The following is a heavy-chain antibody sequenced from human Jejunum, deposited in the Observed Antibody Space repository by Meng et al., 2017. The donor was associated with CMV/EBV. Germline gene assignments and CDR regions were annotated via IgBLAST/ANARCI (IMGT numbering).Heavy chain of an antibody. V-gene: IGHV3-7*01. CDR2: INQDGSEK. CDR3: ASSYYETGDY. CDR1: GFTFSIYG. J-gene: IGHJ4*02. D-gene: IGHD3-22*01. Sequence: EASGFTFSIYGMTWVRQAPGKGVEWVANINQDGSEKYYVESVKGRFTVSRDNARNSLYLQMNSLRAEDTSLYYCASSYYETGDYWGQGTRVTVSS.